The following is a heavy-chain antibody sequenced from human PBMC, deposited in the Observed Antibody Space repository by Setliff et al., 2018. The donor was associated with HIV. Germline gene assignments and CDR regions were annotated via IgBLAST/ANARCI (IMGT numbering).Heavy chain of an antibody. J-gene: IGHJ3*02. CDR3: ARDQTPLDAFDI. CDR2: INPNTGGT. Sequence: GASVKVSCKSSGYTFTGHYIHWVRQAPGQGLEWVGWINPNTGGTNYAQKFQGRVTMTRDTSISTAYMELRRLRSDDTAMYYCARDQTPLDAFDIWGQGTMVTVSS. CDR1: GYTFTGHY. D-gene: IGHD2-15*01. V-gene: IGHV1-2*02.